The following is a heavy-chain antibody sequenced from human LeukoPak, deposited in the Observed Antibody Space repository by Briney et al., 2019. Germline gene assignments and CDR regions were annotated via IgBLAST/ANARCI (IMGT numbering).Heavy chain of an antibody. CDR1: GGSISSYY. CDR2: IYTSGST. CDR3: ARLIGDYDFWSGYYYLDY. D-gene: IGHD3-3*01. J-gene: IGHJ4*02. V-gene: IGHV4-4*09. Sequence: SETLSLTCTVSGGSISSYYGSWIRQPPGKGLEWIGYIYTSGSTNYNPSLKSRVTISVDTSKNQFSLKQSSVTAADTAVYYSARLIGDYDFWSGYYYLDYWGQGTLVTVSS.